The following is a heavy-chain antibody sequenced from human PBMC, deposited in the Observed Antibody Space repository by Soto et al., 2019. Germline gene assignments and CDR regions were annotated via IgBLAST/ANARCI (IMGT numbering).Heavy chain of an antibody. D-gene: IGHD3-10*01. V-gene: IGHV1-69*13. Sequence: SVKVSCKASGYTFTSYGISWVRQAPGQGLEWMGGIIPIFGTANYAQKFQGRVTITADESTSTAYMELSSLRSEDTAVYYCARERGSGSVIYYYYGMDVWGQGTTVTVSS. CDR3: ARERGSGSVIYYYYGMDV. CDR1: GYTFTSYG. CDR2: IIPIFGTA. J-gene: IGHJ6*02.